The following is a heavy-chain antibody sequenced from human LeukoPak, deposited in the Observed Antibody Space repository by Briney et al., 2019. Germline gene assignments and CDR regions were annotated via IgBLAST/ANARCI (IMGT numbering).Heavy chain of an antibody. J-gene: IGHJ4*02. V-gene: IGHV3-15*01. CDR3: TTGPDYGDYGGH. CDR2: IKSKADGGTT. Sequence: PGRSLRLSCAVSGLTFSNAWMTWVRQAPGKGLEWVGRIKSKADGGTTDYAAPAKGRFTISRDDSENTMYLQMNSLKTEDTAMYYCTTGPDYGDYGGHWGQGTLVTVSS. CDR1: GLTFSNAW. D-gene: IGHD4-17*01.